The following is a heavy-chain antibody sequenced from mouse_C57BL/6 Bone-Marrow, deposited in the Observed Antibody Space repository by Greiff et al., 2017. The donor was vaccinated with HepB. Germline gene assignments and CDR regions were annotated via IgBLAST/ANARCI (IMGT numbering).Heavy chain of an antibody. J-gene: IGHJ4*01. CDR2: INPNNGGT. CDR3: ASPHYYGSFYAMDY. V-gene: IGHV1-26*01. CDR1: GYTFTDYY. D-gene: IGHD1-1*01. Sequence: EVKLQQSGPELVKPGASVKISCKASGYTFTDYYMNWVKQSHGKSLEWIGDINPNNGGTSYNQKFKGKATLTVDKSSSTAYMELRSLTSEDSAVYYCASPHYYGSFYAMDYWGQGTSVTVSS.